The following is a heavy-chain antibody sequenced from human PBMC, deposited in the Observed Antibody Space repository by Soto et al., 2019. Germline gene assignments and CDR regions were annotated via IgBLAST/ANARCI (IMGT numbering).Heavy chain of an antibody. CDR2: IYSGGST. J-gene: IGHJ3*02. Sequence: GGSLRLSCATSGFTVSSNYMSWVRQAPGKGLEWVSVIYSGGSTYYADSVKGRFTISRDNSKNTLYLQMNSLRAEDTAVYYCASGHYHYDSSGYYYPGAFDIWGQGTMVTVSS. V-gene: IGHV3-53*01. D-gene: IGHD3-22*01. CDR1: GFTVSSNY. CDR3: ASGHYHYDSSGYYYPGAFDI.